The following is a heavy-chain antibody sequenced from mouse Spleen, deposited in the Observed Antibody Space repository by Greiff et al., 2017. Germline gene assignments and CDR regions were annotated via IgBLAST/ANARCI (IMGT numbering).Heavy chain of an antibody. J-gene: IGHJ4*01. CDR2: IDPSDSYT. CDR1: GYTFTSYW. D-gene: IGHD1-1*01. V-gene: IGHV1-50*01. Sequence: VQLQQPGAELVKPGASVKLSCKASGYTFTSYWMQWVKQRPGQGLEWIGEIDPSDSYTNYNQKFKGKATLTVDTSSSTAYMQLSSLTSEDSAVYYCARQDYYGYYAMDYWGQGTSVTVSS. CDR3: ARQDYYGYYAMDY.